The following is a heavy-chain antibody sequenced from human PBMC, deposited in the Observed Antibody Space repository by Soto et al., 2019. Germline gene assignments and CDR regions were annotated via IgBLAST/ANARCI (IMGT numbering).Heavy chain of an antibody. CDR3: ARPRGYSYGDFDY. V-gene: IGHV4-39*01. J-gene: IGHJ4*02. Sequence: PSETLSLTCTVSGGSISSSSYYWGWIRQPPGKGLEWIGSVYYSGSTYYNPSLKSRVTISVDTSKNQFSLKLSSVTAADTAVYYCARPRGYSYGDFDYWGQGTLVTISS. CDR2: VYYSGST. D-gene: IGHD5-18*01. CDR1: GGSISSSSYY.